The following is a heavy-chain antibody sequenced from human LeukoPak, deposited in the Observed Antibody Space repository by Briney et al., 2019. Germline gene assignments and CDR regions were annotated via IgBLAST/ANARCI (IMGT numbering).Heavy chain of an antibody. CDR1: GGTFSSYA. V-gene: IGHV1-69*01. CDR3: ARGHGEDCGGDCPPLQAYGMDV. J-gene: IGHJ6*02. D-gene: IGHD2-21*02. CDR2: IIPIFGTA. Sequence: SVKVSCKAPGGTFSSYAISWVRQAPGQWLEWMGGIIPIFGTANYAQKFQGRVTITADESTSTAYMELSSLRSEDTAVYYCARGHGEDCGGDCPPLQAYGMDVWGQGTTVTVSS.